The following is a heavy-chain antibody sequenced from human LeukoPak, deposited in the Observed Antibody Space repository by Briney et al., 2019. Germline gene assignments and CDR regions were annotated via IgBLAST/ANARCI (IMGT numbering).Heavy chain of an antibody. V-gene: IGHV4-31*03. D-gene: IGHD5-18*01. CDR2: IYYSGST. Sequence: SETLSLTCTVSGGSISSGGYYWSWIRQHPGKGLEWIGYIYYSGSTYYNPSLKSRVTISVDTSKNQFSLKLSSVTAADTAVYYCARERAVDTAIVTSLRGYYYYMDVWGKGTTVTVSS. J-gene: IGHJ6*03. CDR3: ARERAVDTAIVTSLRGYYYYMDV. CDR1: GGSISSGGYY.